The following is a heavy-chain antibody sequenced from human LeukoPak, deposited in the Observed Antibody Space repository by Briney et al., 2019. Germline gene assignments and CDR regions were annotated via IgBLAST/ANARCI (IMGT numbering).Heavy chain of an antibody. V-gene: IGHV4-34*01. J-gene: IGHJ6*03. CDR1: GFTFSDYY. CDR2: INHRGST. CDR3: ARPAVTTGYYYYMDV. D-gene: IGHD4-17*01. Sequence: PGGSLRLSCAASGFTFSDYYMSWIRQAPGKGLEWIGEINHRGSTNYNPSLKSRVTMSVDKSKNQFSLKVSSVTAADTAVYYCARPAVTTGYYYYMDVWGNGTTVIISS.